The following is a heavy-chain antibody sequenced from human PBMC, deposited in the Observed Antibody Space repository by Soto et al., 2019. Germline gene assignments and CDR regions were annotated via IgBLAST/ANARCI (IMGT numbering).Heavy chain of an antibody. CDR3: ARGWSPKGSGKRNNWFDP. J-gene: IGHJ5*02. CDR2: IYYSGST. Sequence: PSETLSLTCTVSGGSISSGGYYWSWIRQHPGKGLEWIGYIYYSGSTYYNPSLKSRVTISVDTSKNKFSLKLSSVTAADTAVYYFARGWSPKGSGKRNNWFDPWGQGTLVTVSS. CDR1: GGSISSGGYY. D-gene: IGHD3-10*01. V-gene: IGHV4-31*03.